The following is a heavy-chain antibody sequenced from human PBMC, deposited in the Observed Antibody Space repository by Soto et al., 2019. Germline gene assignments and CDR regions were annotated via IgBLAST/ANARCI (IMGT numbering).Heavy chain of an antibody. CDR2: ISYDGSNK. CDR3: AKDYLLWFGEPPAGYYFDY. D-gene: IGHD3-10*01. J-gene: IGHJ4*02. Sequence: GGSLRLSCAASGFTFSSYGMHWVRQAPGKGLEWVAVISYDGSNKYYADSVKGRFTISRDNSKNTLYLQMNSLRAEDTAVYYCAKDYLLWFGEPPAGYYFDYWGQGTLVTVSS. V-gene: IGHV3-30*18. CDR1: GFTFSSYG.